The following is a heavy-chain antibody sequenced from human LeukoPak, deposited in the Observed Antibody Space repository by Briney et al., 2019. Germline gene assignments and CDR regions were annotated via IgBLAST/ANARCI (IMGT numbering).Heavy chain of an antibody. J-gene: IGHJ4*02. Sequence: GASVKVSCKASGYTFTGYYMHWVRQAPGQGLEWMGWINPNSGGTNYAQKFQGRVTMTRDTSISTAYMELSRLRSDDTAVYYCARDHSRPYSSSSGGDYWGQXXXXXVSX. CDR2: INPNSGGT. D-gene: IGHD6-6*01. CDR1: GYTFTGYY. V-gene: IGHV1-2*02. CDR3: ARDHSRPYSSSSGGDY.